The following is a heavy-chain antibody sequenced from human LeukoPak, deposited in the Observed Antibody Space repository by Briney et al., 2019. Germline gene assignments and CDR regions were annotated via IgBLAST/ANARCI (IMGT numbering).Heavy chain of an antibody. D-gene: IGHD3-3*01. V-gene: IGHV3-23*01. J-gene: IGHJ3*02. CDR2: ISGSGGST. CDR3: AKIKQGSGYATDAFDI. CDR1: GFTFSSYA. Sequence: GGSLRLSCAASGFTFSSYAMSWVRQAPGKGLEWVSAISGSGGSTYYADSVKGRFTISRDNSKNTLYLQMNSLRAEDTAVYYCAKIKQGSGYATDAFDIWGQGTMVTVSS.